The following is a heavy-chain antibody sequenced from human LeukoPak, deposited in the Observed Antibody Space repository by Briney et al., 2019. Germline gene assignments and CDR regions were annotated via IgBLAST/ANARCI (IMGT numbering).Heavy chain of an antibody. Sequence: SQTLSLTCTISGGSISSGSYYWTWIRQPDGKGLEWIGLIHTSGSTNYNPSLKSRVTISVDTSKNQFSLKLTSVTAADTAVYYCARVPRIEAGATGDWFDPWGQGTVVTVSS. CDR3: ARVPRIEAGATGDWFDP. CDR1: GGSISSGSYY. J-gene: IGHJ5*02. D-gene: IGHD6-13*01. CDR2: IHTSGST. V-gene: IGHV4-61*02.